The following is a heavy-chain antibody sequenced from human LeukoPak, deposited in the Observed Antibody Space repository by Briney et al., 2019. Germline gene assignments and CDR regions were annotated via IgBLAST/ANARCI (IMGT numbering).Heavy chain of an antibody. V-gene: IGHV4-34*01. CDR3: ARVNYDILTGYLNPSDEFDY. CDR1: GGSSSGYY. Sequence: PSETLSLTCAVYGGSSSGYYWSWIRQPPGKGLEWIGEINHSGSTNYNPSLKSRVTISVDTSKNQFSLKLSSVTAADTAVYYCARVNYDILTGYLNPSDEFDYWGQGTLVTVSS. J-gene: IGHJ4*02. D-gene: IGHD3-9*01. CDR2: INHSGST.